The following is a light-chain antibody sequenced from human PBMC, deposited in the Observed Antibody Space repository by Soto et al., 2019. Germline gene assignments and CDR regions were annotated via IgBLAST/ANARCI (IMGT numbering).Light chain of an antibody. CDR2: GAS. V-gene: IGKV3-15*01. CDR1: QTISNM. Sequence: EIVMTQSPATLSVSPGDKVSLSCRANQTISNMLAWYQQKPGQAPRLLISGASTRATGFPDRFGGRGSGTEFTLTISSLQSEDFAVYYCQQYNKWPVTFGGGAKADIK. CDR3: QQYNKWPVT. J-gene: IGKJ4*01.